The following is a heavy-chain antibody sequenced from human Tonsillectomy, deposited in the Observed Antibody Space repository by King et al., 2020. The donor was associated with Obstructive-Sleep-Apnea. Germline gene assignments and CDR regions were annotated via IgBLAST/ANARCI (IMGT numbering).Heavy chain of an antibody. V-gene: IGHV3-7*03. CDR2: INEDGSEN. CDR3: ARSAVGAAFDS. J-gene: IGHJ4*01. CDR1: GFSFGSFW. Sequence: VQLVESGGGLVQPGGSLRLSCAASGFSFGSFWMIWMSWVRQAPGKGLEWVANINEDGSENSYVDSVKGRFTISRDNAKNSLSLQMNSLRAEDTAVYFCARSAVGAAFDSWGHGTLVTVSS. D-gene: IGHD1-26*01.